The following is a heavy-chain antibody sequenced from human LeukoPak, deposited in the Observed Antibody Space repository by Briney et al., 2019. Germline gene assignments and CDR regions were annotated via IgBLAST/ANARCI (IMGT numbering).Heavy chain of an antibody. CDR2: IYPGDSDT. Sequence: GESLKISCKGSGCSFTSYWIGWVRQMPGKGLEWMGIIYPGDSDTRYSPSFQGQVTISADKSISTAYLQWSSLKASDTAMYYCARPPMLYCSGGSCYSDAFDIWGQGTMVTVSS. CDR3: ARPPMLYCSGGSCYSDAFDI. J-gene: IGHJ3*02. V-gene: IGHV5-51*01. CDR1: GCSFTSYW. D-gene: IGHD2-15*01.